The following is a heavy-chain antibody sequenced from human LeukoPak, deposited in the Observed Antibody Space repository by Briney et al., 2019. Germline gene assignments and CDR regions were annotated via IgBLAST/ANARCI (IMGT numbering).Heavy chain of an antibody. D-gene: IGHD3-16*02. J-gene: IGHJ1*01. V-gene: IGHV4-34*01. CDR3: ARGLYHDTIFQH. CDR2: INHGGST. CDR1: GGSFSGYY. Sequence: SETLSLTCAVYGGSFSGYYWSWIRQPPGKGLEWIGEINHGGSTNYNPSLKSRVTISVDTSKNQFSLKLSSVTAADTAVYYCARGLYHDTIFQHWGQGTLVTVSS.